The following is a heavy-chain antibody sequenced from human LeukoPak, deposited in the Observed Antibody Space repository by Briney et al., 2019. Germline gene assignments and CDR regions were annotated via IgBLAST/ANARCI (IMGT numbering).Heavy chain of an antibody. Sequence: GESLRLSRAASGFTFSSYWMSWVRQAPGKGLEWVANIKQDGSEKYYVDSVKGRFTISRDNAKNSLYLQMNSLRAEDTAVYYCARGVDNYYYYYMDVWGKGTTVTISS. CDR3: ARGVDNYYYYYMDV. CDR2: IKQDGSEK. V-gene: IGHV3-7*01. D-gene: IGHD5-12*01. J-gene: IGHJ6*03. CDR1: GFTFSSYW.